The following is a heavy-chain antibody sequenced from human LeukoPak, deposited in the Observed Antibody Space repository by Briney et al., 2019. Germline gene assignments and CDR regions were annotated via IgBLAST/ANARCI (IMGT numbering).Heavy chain of an antibody. J-gene: IGHJ3*02. Sequence: PGGFLRLSCAASGFTFSSYSMNWVRQAPGKGLEWVSSIKGRFTISRDNARNSLYLQMNSLRAEDTAVYYCARGASVVAGNDNAFDIWGQGTMVTVSS. V-gene: IGHV3-21*01. CDR3: ARGASVVAGNDNAFDI. D-gene: IGHD6-19*01. CDR1: GFTFSSYS. CDR2: I.